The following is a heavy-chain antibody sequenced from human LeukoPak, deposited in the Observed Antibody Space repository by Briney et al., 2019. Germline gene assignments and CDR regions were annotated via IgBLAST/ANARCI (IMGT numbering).Heavy chain of an antibody. D-gene: IGHD3-3*01. CDR1: GGSINNYY. Sequence: SETLSLTCTVSGGSINNYYWSWIRQPPGKGLEWIGYIYYSGSTYYNPSLKSRVTISVDTSKNQFSLKLSSVTAADTAVYYCARPTAHYDFWSGYYGAWFDPWGQGTLVTVSS. CDR2: IYYSGST. CDR3: ARPTAHYDFWSGYYGAWFDP. V-gene: IGHV4-59*04. J-gene: IGHJ5*02.